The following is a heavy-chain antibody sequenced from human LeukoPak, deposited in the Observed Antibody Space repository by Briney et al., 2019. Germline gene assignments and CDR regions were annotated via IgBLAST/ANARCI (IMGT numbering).Heavy chain of an antibody. J-gene: IGHJ4*02. CDR3: ASRELPETSPFDY. CDR1: GGTFSSYA. CDR2: IIPIFGTA. D-gene: IGHD1-26*01. V-gene: IGHV1-69*05. Sequence: EASVKVSCKASGGTFSSYAISWVRQAPGQGLEWMGRIIPIFGTANYAQKFQGRVTITTDESTSTAYMELSSLRSEDTVVYYCASRELPETSPFDYWGQGTLVTVSS.